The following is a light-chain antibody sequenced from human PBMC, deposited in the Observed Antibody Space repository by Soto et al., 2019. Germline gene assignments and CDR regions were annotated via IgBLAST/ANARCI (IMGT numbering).Light chain of an antibody. Sequence: EIVLTQSPGTLSLSPGERATLSCRASQSVSSSRLAWYRQKPGQAPRLLIYDISNRATGVPARFSGSGSETEFTLTIRSLQSEDFAVYFCQQYNNWPSFGQGTRLEI. CDR3: QQYNNWPS. V-gene: IGKV3-15*01. CDR2: DIS. CDR1: QSVSSS. J-gene: IGKJ5*01.